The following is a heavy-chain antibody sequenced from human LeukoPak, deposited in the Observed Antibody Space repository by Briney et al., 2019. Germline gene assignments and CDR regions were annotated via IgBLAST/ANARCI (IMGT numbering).Heavy chain of an antibody. Sequence: ASVKVSCKASGYTFSSYAMSWVRQAPGKGLEWVSAISGSGGSTYYADSVKGRFTISRDNSKNTLYLQMNSLRAEDTAVYYCAKGLTTFDYWGQGTLVTVSS. D-gene: IGHD4-17*01. V-gene: IGHV3-23*01. CDR2: ISGSGGST. CDR3: AKGLTTFDY. CDR1: GYTFSSYA. J-gene: IGHJ4*02.